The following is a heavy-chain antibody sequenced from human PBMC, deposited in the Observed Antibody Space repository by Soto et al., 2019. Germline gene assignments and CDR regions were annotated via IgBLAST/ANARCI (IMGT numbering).Heavy chain of an antibody. V-gene: IGHV1-8*01. CDR3: ARGRIGAAF. J-gene: IGHJ4*02. D-gene: IGHD2-15*01. Sequence: QVQLVQSGAEVKKPGASVRVTCKTSGYTFTGYDVSWVRQASGQGLEWMGWMSPNSGKTGYVEKFQGRVTMTANTSLSTAYMELHSLRSEDTAIYFCARGRIGAAFWGQGTLVTVSS. CDR1: GYTFTGYD. CDR2: MSPNSGKT.